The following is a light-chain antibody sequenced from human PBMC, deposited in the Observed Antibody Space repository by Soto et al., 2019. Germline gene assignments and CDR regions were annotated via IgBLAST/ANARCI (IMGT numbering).Light chain of an antibody. CDR1: SSNIGGNL. CDR3: AVWDDSLNGVL. Sequence: QSVLTQSPSTSGTPGQRVTISCSGSSSNIGGNLVNWYQQIPGTAPKILIYNNNQRPSGVPDRFSGSKSGTSASLAISGLQSEDEADYYCAVWDDSLNGVLFGGGTKLTV. V-gene: IGLV1-44*01. J-gene: IGLJ2*01. CDR2: NNN.